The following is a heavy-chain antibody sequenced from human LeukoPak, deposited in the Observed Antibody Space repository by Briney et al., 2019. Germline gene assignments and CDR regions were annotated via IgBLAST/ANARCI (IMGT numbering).Heavy chain of an antibody. CDR1: GFTFSNYW. Sequence: PGGSLRLSCAASGFTFSNYWMHWVRQAPGKGLVWVPRIKSDGRTTSYADSVKGRFTISRDNAKNTLYLQLSSLRAEDTAVYYCARRSAVAGTLDYWGQGTLVTVSS. J-gene: IGHJ4*02. CDR2: IKSDGRTT. V-gene: IGHV3-74*01. D-gene: IGHD6-19*01. CDR3: ARRSAVAGTLDY.